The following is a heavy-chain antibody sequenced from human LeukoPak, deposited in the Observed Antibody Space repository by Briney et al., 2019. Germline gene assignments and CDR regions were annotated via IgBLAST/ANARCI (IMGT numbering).Heavy chain of an antibody. Sequence: GSLRLSCAASGFTFNIYAMTWVRQAPGKELEWVLTVSESGAGTYYAGSVKGRFTISRDNSKNTLYLQMNGLRAEDTAVYYCVSRRYSTSALDAFNIWGHGTMVTVSS. CDR1: GFTFNIYA. V-gene: IGHV3-23*01. CDR3: VSRRYSTSALDAFNI. J-gene: IGHJ3*02. CDR2: VSESGAGT. D-gene: IGHD6-6*01.